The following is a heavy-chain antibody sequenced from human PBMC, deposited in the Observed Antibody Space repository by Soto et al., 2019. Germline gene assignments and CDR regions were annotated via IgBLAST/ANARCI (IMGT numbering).Heavy chain of an antibody. Sequence: GGSLRLSCTASGFTFGDYAMSWFRQAPGKGLEWVGFIRSKAYGGTTEYAASVKGRFTISRDDSKSIAYLQMNSLKTEDTAVYYCTTMGPTGGDAFDIWGQGTMVIV. CDR2: IRSKAYGGTT. CDR1: GFTFGDYA. V-gene: IGHV3-49*03. J-gene: IGHJ3*02. CDR3: TTMGPTGGDAFDI.